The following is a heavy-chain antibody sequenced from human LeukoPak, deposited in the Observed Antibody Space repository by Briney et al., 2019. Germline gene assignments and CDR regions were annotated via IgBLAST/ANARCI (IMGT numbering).Heavy chain of an antibody. CDR3: ARGPITMVRGVIRFDY. V-gene: IGHV1-69*06. CDR1: GGTFSSYA. J-gene: IGHJ4*02. D-gene: IGHD3-10*01. CDR2: IIPIFGTA. Sequence: SVKVSCKASGGTFSSYAISWMRQAPGQGLEWMGGIIPIFGTANYAQKFQGRVTITADKSTSTAYMELSSLRSEDTAVYYCARGPITMVRGVIRFDYWGQGTLVTVSS.